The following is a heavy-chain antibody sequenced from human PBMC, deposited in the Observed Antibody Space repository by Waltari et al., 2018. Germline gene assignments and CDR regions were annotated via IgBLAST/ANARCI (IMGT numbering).Heavy chain of an antibody. J-gene: IGHJ5*02. CDR1: GYFLNTGFF. CDR3: ARQTLGYCTSAACRRLET. D-gene: IGHD2-2*03. V-gene: IGHV4-38-2*01. CDR2: IYHDGTT. Sequence: QVQLQESGPGLVRPSETLSLTCDVSGYFLNTGFFCGWTRQPPGKGLEWIGNIYHDGTTYYNPSLKHRLMISLDTSKNQFSLRLNFVDVADTAVYYCARQTLGYCTSAACRRLETWGQGILVTVSS.